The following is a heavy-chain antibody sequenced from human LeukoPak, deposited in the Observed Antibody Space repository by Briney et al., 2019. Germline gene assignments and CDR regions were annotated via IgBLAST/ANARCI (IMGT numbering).Heavy chain of an antibody. CDR1: GFTFSSYT. CDR3: AKFGSEGKFDY. Sequence: GGSLRLSWAASGFTFSSYTMSWVRQAPGKGLEWVSGISGSSIGTYHADSVKGRFTISRDNSKNTLYLQMNSLRAEDTAVYYCAKFGSEGKFDYWGQGTLVTVSS. CDR2: ISGSSIGT. J-gene: IGHJ4*02. V-gene: IGHV3-23*01. D-gene: IGHD1-26*01.